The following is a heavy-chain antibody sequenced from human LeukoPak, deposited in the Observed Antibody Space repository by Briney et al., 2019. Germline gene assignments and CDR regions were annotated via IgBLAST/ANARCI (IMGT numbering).Heavy chain of an antibody. J-gene: IGHJ4*02. V-gene: IGHV4-39*01. CDR3: ARWDSSSWYKYYYFDF. D-gene: IGHD6-13*01. Sequence: SETLSLTCSVSGGSISSSSYYWGWIRQPPGKGLEWIGSIYYSGSAYNNPSLKSRVTISVDTSKNQFSLKLSSVTAADTAVYYCARWDSSSWYKYYYFDFWGQGTPVTVSS. CDR2: IYYSGSA. CDR1: GGSISSSSYY.